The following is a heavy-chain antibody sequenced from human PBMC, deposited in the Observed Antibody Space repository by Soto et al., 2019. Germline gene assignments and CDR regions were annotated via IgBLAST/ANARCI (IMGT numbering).Heavy chain of an antibody. D-gene: IGHD3-22*01. CDR3: ARDFPMIVVVDAYNCFDP. J-gene: IGHJ5*02. CDR1: GYTFPSYG. V-gene: IGHV1-18*01. CDR2: ISAYNGNT. Sequence: ASVKVSCKASGYTFPSYGISWVRQAPGQGLEWMGWISAYNGNTNYAQKLQGRVTMTTDTSTSTAYMELRSLRSDDTAVYYCARDFPMIVVVDAYNCFDPWGQGTLVTVSS.